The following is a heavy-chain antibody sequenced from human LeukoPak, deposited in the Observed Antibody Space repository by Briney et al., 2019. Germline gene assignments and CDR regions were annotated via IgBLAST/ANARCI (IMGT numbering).Heavy chain of an antibody. J-gene: IGHJ4*02. CDR2: ISYDGNNK. CDR3: AKALYSSGNFFDY. V-gene: IGHV3-30*18. D-gene: IGHD6-19*01. CDR1: GFTFSNYG. Sequence: PGGSLRLSCTVSGFTFSNYGMHWVRKAPGKGLEWVAFISYDGNNKYYADSVKGRFTISTDNSKNTQYLQMHSLRVEDTAVYYCAKALYSSGNFFDYWGQGTLVTVSS.